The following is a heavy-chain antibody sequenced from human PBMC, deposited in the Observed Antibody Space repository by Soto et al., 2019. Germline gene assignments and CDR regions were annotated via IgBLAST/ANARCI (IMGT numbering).Heavy chain of an antibody. D-gene: IGHD4-17*01. V-gene: IGHV4-31*03. CDR3: ARASFDYGDYDYGMDV. Sequence: SETLSLTCTVSGGSISSGGYYWSWIRQHPGKGLEWIGYIYYSGSTYYNPSLKSRVTISVDTSKNQFSLKLSSVTAVDTAVYYCARASFDYGDYDYGMDVWGQGTTVTVSS. J-gene: IGHJ6*02. CDR2: IYYSGST. CDR1: GGSISSGGYY.